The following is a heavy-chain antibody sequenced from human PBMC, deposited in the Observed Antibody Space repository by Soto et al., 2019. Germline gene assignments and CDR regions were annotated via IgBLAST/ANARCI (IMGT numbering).Heavy chain of an antibody. V-gene: IGHV1-2*04. J-gene: IGHJ4*02. CDR2: INPNSGGT. Sequence: ASVKVSCKASGYTFTGYYMHWVRQAPGQGLEWMGWINPNSGGTNYAQKFQGWVTMTRDTSISTAYMELSRLRSDDTAVYYCARAFGAFHPGDTAMVDVGYYFDYWGQGTLVTVSS. D-gene: IGHD5-18*01. CDR3: ARAFGAFHPGDTAMVDVGYYFDY. CDR1: GYTFTGYY.